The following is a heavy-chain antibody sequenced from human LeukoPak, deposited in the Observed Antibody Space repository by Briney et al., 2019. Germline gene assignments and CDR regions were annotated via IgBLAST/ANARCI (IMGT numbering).Heavy chain of an antibody. V-gene: IGHV1-2*02. J-gene: IGHJ4*02. CDR1: GYTFIGYY. CDR3: ARDRKVGATGEFDY. D-gene: IGHD1-26*01. Sequence: ASVKVSCKASGYTFIGYYMHWVRQAPGQGLEWMGWINPNSGGTNYTQKFQGGVTMTRDTSISTAYMELSRLRSDDTAVYYCARDRKVGATGEFDYWGQGTLVTVSS. CDR2: INPNSGGT.